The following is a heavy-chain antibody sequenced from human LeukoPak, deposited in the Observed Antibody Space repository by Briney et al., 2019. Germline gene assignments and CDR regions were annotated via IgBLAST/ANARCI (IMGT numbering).Heavy chain of an antibody. J-gene: IGHJ3*02. V-gene: IGHV3-23*01. CDR2: TSGSGGST. Sequence: PGGSLRLSCAASGFTFSSYAMSWVRQAPGKGLEWVSATSGSGGSTYYADSVKGRFTISRDNSKNTLYLQMNSLRAEDTAVYYCAKEQRSGRGSGWNDAFDIWGQGTMVTVSS. CDR1: GFTFSSYA. D-gene: IGHD6-19*01. CDR3: AKEQRSGRGSGWNDAFDI.